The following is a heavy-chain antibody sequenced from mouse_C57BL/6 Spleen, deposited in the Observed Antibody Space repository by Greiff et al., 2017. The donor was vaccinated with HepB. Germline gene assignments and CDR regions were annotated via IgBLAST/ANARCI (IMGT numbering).Heavy chain of an antibody. CDR1: GYTFTSYW. Sequence: VQLQQPGAELVKPGASVKMSCKASGYTFTSYWITWVKQRPGQGLEWIGDIYPGSGSTNYNEKFKSKATLTVDTSSSTAYMQLSSLTSEDSAVYYCARHDPYYYYGSMDYWGQVTSVTVSS. J-gene: IGHJ4*01. CDR2: IYPGSGST. V-gene: IGHV1-55*01. CDR3: ARHDPYYYYGSMDY. D-gene: IGHD1-1*01.